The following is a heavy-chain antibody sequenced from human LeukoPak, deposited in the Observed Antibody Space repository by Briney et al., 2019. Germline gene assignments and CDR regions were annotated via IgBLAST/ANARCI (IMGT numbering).Heavy chain of an antibody. CDR1: AFTFSGYS. Sequence: GGSLRLSCAASAFTFSGYSMNWVRQAPGKGLEWVSYISPSATTIYYADSVKGRFTISRDNAKNSLYLQMNSLRAEDTAVYCCAREYSSSSGRSFDYWGQGTLVTVSS. J-gene: IGHJ4*02. CDR2: ISPSATTI. D-gene: IGHD6-6*01. CDR3: AREYSSSSGRSFDY. V-gene: IGHV3-48*01.